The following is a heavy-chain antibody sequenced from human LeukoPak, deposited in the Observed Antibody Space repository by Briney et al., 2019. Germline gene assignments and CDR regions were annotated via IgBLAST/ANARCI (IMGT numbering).Heavy chain of an antibody. V-gene: IGHV4-34*01. CDR3: ARRRSRIQLWLYDY. CDR1: GGSFSGYY. Sequence: SETLSLTCAVYGGSFSGYYWSWIRQPPGKGLEWIGEINHSGSTNYNPSLKSRVTISVDTSKNQFSLKLSSVTAADTAVYYCARRRSRIQLWLYDYWGQGTLVTVSS. J-gene: IGHJ4*02. D-gene: IGHD5-18*01. CDR2: INHSGST.